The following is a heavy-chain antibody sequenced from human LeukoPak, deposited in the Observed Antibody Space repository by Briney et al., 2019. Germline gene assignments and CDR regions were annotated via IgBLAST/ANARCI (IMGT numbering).Heavy chain of an antibody. V-gene: IGHV3-11*04. Sequence: GGSLRLSCAASGFTHSDYSMTWIRQAPGKGLEWVSYMGRSGSSMYYAESVKGRFTISRDNAKNSVYLQMNSLGAEDTAVYYCARGLIETGTTFDYWGQGTLVTVSS. D-gene: IGHD1-7*01. J-gene: IGHJ4*02. CDR1: GFTHSDYS. CDR2: MGRSGSSM. CDR3: ARGLIETGTTFDY.